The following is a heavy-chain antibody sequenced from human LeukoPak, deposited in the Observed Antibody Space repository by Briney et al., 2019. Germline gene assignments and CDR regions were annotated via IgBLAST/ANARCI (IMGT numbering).Heavy chain of an antibody. Sequence: ASVRVSCKASGYTFTGYYMHRVRQAPGQGLEWMGWINPNSGGTNYAQKFQGRVTMTRDTSISTAYMELSRLRSDDTAVYYCARARIRYFNAFDIWGQGTMVTVSS. J-gene: IGHJ3*02. D-gene: IGHD3-9*01. CDR2: INPNSGGT. CDR1: GYTFTGYY. V-gene: IGHV1-2*02. CDR3: ARARIRYFNAFDI.